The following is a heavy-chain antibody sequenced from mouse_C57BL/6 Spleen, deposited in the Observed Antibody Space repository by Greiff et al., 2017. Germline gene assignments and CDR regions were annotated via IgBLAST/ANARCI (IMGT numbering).Heavy chain of an antibody. J-gene: IGHJ2*01. D-gene: IGHD3-2*02. CDR2: ISSGSSTT. CDR1: GFTFSDYG. CDR3: ARVPAQAHFDY. Sequence: EVQVVESGGGLVKPGGSLKLSCAASGFTFSDYGMHWVRQAPEKGLEWVAYISSGSSTTYYADTVKGLFTITRDNAKNTLFLQMTSLRSEDTAMYYCARVPAQAHFDYWGQGTTLTVSS. V-gene: IGHV5-17*01.